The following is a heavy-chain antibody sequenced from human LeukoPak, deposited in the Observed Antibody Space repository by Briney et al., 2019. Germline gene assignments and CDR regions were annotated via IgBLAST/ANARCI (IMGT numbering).Heavy chain of an antibody. CDR1: GGSISTSAYY. CDR3: ARGSLYYYGSGSYYP. Sequence: SETLSLTCIVSGGSISTSAYYWGWIRQPPGEGLQWIGSIYYSGNTYYNSSLKSRVTISVDTSTSQFSLRLSSVTAADTAVYYCARGSLYYYGSGSYYPWGQGTLVTVSS. CDR2: IYYSGNT. J-gene: IGHJ4*02. V-gene: IGHV4-39*01. D-gene: IGHD3-10*01.